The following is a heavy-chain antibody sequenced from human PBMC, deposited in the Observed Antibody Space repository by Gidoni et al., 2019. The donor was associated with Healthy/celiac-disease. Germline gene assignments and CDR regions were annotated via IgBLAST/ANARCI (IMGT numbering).Heavy chain of an antibody. J-gene: IGHJ3*02. CDR1: GGSISSGGYY. V-gene: IGHV4-31*03. D-gene: IGHD2-2*02. Sequence: QVQLQESGPGLVKPSQTLSLTCTVSGGSISSGGYYWSWTRQPPGMGLEWIGYIYYSGSTYYNPSLKSRVTISVDTSKNQFSLKLSSVTAADTAVYYCARDRRGVVVPAAIVAVGGRGGPLEDDAFDIWGQGTMVTVSS. CDR3: ARDRRGVVVPAAIVAVGGRGGPLEDDAFDI. CDR2: IYYSGST.